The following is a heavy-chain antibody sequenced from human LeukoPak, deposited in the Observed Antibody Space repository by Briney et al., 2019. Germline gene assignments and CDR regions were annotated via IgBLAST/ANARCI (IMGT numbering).Heavy chain of an antibody. CDR3: AKDRYSSSWYWFDP. D-gene: IGHD6-13*01. CDR2: ISGRGGST. V-gene: IGHV3-23*01. Sequence: GGSLRLSCAASGFTFSSYAMSWLRQAPGKGLEWVSAISGRGGSTYYADSVKGRFTISRDNSKNTRYLQMNSLRAEDTAVYYCAKDRYSSSWYWFDPWGQGTLVTVSS. CDR1: GFTFSSYA. J-gene: IGHJ5*02.